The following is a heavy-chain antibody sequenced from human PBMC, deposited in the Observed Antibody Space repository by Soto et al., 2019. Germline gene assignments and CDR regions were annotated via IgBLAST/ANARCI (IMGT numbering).Heavy chain of an antibody. CDR2: ISHTAGTT. D-gene: IGHD6-19*01. Sequence: EVQLLESGGGLVQPGGSLRLSCAASGFAFSNYAVSWVRQAPGKGLEWVSAISHTAGTTYYADSVKGRFTISRDNSKNTLYLQMTNLRPDYTAVYYCASKKQWLAFDLWGRGTLVTVSS. J-gene: IGHJ2*01. CDR3: ASKKQWLAFDL. CDR1: GFAFSNYA. V-gene: IGHV3-23*01.